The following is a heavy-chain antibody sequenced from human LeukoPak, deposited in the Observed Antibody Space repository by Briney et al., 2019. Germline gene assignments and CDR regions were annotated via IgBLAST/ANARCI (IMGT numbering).Heavy chain of an antibody. V-gene: IGHV4-59*01. Sequence: SETLSLTCTVSGGSISSYYWSWIRQPPGKGLEWIGYIYYSGSTNYNPSLKSRVTISVDTSKNQFSLKLSSVTAADTAVYYCARAEDDLYYYMDVWGKGTTVTVSS. CDR2: IYYSGST. CDR3: ARAEDDLYYYMDV. D-gene: IGHD2-15*01. CDR1: GGSISSYY. J-gene: IGHJ6*03.